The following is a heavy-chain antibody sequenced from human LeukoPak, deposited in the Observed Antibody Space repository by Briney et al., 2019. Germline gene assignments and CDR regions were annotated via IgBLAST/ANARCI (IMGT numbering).Heavy chain of an antibody. J-gene: IGHJ6*02. CDR3: ARLASSSWPLYYYYGMDV. Sequence: GASVNVSCKASGYSFISYDLNWVRQATGQGLEWMGWVNPNNGNTGYAQEFQGRVTMTRSTSISTAYMELSSLRSEDTAVYYCARLASSSWPLYYYYGMDVWGQGTTVTVSS. CDR1: GYSFISYD. V-gene: IGHV1-8*01. CDR2: VNPNNGNT. D-gene: IGHD6-13*01.